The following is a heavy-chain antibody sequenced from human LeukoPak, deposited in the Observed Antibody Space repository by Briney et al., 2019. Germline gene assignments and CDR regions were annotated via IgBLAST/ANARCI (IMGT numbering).Heavy chain of an antibody. J-gene: IGHJ4*02. CDR3: ARVEAREDVLAY. CDR1: GFTFSSYW. V-gene: IGHV3-74*01. Sequence: GGSLRLSCAASGFTFSSYWMHWVRQAPGKGLVWVSRINSDGSSTSYADSVKGRFTISRDNAKNTLYLQMNSLRAEDTAVYYCARVEAREDVLAYWGQGTLVTVSS. D-gene: IGHD3-10*02. CDR2: INSDGSST.